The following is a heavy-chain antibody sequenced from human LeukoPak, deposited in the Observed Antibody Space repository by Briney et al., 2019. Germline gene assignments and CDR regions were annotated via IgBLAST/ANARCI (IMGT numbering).Heavy chain of an antibody. Sequence: ASVKVSCKASAYTFTSYGISWVRQAPGQGLEWMGWISAYNGNTNYAQKFQGRVTMTTDTSTNTAYMELRSLRSDDTAVYYCARGLTHRMYYSEGGDAFDIWGQGTMVTVSS. J-gene: IGHJ3*02. CDR2: ISAYNGNT. D-gene: IGHD3-22*01. V-gene: IGHV1-18*01. CDR3: ARGLTHRMYYSEGGDAFDI. CDR1: AYTFTSYG.